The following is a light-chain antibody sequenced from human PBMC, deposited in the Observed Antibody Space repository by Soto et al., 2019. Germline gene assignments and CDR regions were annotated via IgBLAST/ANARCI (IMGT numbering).Light chain of an antibody. CDR2: EVS. CDR3: SSYTSSTTLGV. Sequence: QSALTQPASVSGSPGQSITISCTGTSSDVDSYNYVSWYQQHPGKAPKLMIYEVSYRPSGVSNRFSGSKSGNTASLTISGLQAEDEADYYCSSYTSSTTLGVFGGGTKVTVL. CDR1: SSDVDSYNY. J-gene: IGLJ3*02. V-gene: IGLV2-14*01.